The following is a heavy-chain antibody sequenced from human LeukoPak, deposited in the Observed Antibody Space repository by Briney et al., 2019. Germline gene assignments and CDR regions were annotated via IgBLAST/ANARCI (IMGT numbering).Heavy chain of an antibody. Sequence: GGSLRLSCAASGFTFSSYSMNWVRQAPGKGLEWVSCISSSSSYIYYADSVKGRFTISRDNAKNSLYLQMNSLRAEDTAVYYCAQTGYSSGWYKIGAFDIWGQGTMVTVSS. CDR3: AQTGYSSGWYKIGAFDI. CDR2: ISSSSSYI. V-gene: IGHV3-21*01. J-gene: IGHJ3*02. D-gene: IGHD6-19*01. CDR1: GFTFSSYS.